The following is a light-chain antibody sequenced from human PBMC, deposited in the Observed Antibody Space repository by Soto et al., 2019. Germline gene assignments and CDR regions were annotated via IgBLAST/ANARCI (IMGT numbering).Light chain of an antibody. V-gene: IGKV1-12*01. CDR3: QQGRSFPLT. CDR2: ATS. CDR1: QGFSRW. Sequence: DIQMTQSPSSVSASVGDRVTITCRASQGFSRWLAWYQQKPGKAPSLLIYATSRLQRGVPSRFSGSGSGTEFTLTSSSLQPEDLATYYCQQGRSFPLTFGGGTKVEI. J-gene: IGKJ4*01.